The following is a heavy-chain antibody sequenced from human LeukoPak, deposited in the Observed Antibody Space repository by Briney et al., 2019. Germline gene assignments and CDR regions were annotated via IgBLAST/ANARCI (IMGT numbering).Heavy chain of an antibody. J-gene: IGHJ4*02. CDR1: GFTFSSYA. D-gene: IGHD2-15*01. Sequence: GGSLRLSCAASGFTFSSYAMSWVRQGPGKGLEWVSAISVSGNTYHADSVKGRFTISRDSSKNTLYLQMNSLRAGDAAVYYCAKAPVTTCSGAYCYPFDYWGQGTLVTVSS. CDR3: AKAPVTTCSGAYCYPFDY. CDR2: ISVSGNT. V-gene: IGHV3-23*01.